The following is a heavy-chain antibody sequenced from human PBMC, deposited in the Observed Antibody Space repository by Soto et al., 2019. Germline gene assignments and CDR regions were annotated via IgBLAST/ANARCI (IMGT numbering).Heavy chain of an antibody. J-gene: IGHJ4*02. D-gene: IGHD5-12*01. CDR3: ARARYEGIDY. V-gene: IGHV3-48*03. CDR2: ISASSSTI. Sequence: EVQLVESGGGLVQAGGSLRLSCTASGFNFSTYEMNWVRQAPGKGLEWISYISASSSTIYYADSVKGRFAISRDNAKNSLYLRMNSLRGEDTALYYCARARYEGIDYWGQGTLVTVSS. CDR1: GFNFSTYE.